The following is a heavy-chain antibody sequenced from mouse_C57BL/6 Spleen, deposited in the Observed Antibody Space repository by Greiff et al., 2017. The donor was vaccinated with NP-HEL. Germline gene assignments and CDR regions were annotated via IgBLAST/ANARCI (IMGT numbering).Heavy chain of an antibody. Sequence: QVQLQQSGAELVKPGASVKLSCKASGYTFTSYWMQWVKQRPGQGLEWIGEIDPSDSYTNYNQKFKGKATLTVDTSSSTAYMQLSSLTSEDSAVYYCARRDYYEDYWGQGTTLTVSS. D-gene: IGHD2-4*01. J-gene: IGHJ2*01. CDR3: ARRDYYEDY. V-gene: IGHV1-50*01. CDR2: IDPSDSYT. CDR1: GYTFTSYW.